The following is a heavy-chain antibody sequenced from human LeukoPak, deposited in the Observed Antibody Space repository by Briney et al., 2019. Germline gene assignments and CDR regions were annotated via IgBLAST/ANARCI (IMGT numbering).Heavy chain of an antibody. CDR2: IFYSGST. V-gene: IGHV4-61*01. CDR3: ARDPGVTTGTYYFDS. D-gene: IGHD1-1*01. J-gene: IGHJ4*02. CDR1: GASVSSGSYY. Sequence: PSETLSLTCTVSGASVSSGSYYWTWIRQPPGKGPEWIGYIFYSGSTNYNPSLESRVTISFDTSKNQFSLKLTSVTAADTAVYYCARDPGVTTGTYYFDSWGQGSLVTVSS.